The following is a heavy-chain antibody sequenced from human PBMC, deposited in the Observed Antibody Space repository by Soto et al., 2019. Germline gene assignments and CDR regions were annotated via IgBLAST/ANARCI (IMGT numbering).Heavy chain of an antibody. V-gene: IGHV1-2*04. CDR2: INPNSGGT. D-gene: IGHD3-9*01. CDR1: GYTFTGYY. CDR3: ARERYYDILTGYYPYYYYGMDV. J-gene: IGHJ6*02. Sequence: GASVKVSCKASGYTFTGYYMHWVRQAPGQGLEWMGWINPNSGGTNYAQKFQGWVTMTRDTSISTAYMELSRLRSDDTAVYYCARERYYDILTGYYPYYYYGMDVWGQGTTVTVSS.